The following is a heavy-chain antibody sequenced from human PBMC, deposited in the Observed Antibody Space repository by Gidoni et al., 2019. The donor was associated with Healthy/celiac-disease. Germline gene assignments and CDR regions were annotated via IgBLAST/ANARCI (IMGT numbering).Heavy chain of an antibody. Sequence: EVQLVESGGGLVQPGRSLRLSCAASGVTFDDYAMHWVRQAPGKGLEWVSGISWNSGSIGYADSLKGRFTISRDNAKNSLYLQMNSLRAEDTALYYCAKDREQWLGRYYFDYWGQGTLVTVSS. J-gene: IGHJ4*02. D-gene: IGHD6-19*01. CDR1: GVTFDDYA. V-gene: IGHV3-9*01. CDR3: AKDREQWLGRYYFDY. CDR2: ISWNSGSI.